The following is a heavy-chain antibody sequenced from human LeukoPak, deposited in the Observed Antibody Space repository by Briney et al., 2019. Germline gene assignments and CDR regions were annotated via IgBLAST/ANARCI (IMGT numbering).Heavy chain of an antibody. CDR1: GFTFRIYW. J-gene: IGHJ6*02. CDR2: IKHDGSEK. Sequence: GESLRLSCAASGFTFRIYWMSWVRQAPGKGLEWVANIKHDGSEKYYVDSVKGRFTISRDNAKNSLYLQMNSLRAEDTAVYYCARDYFYPMDVWGQGTTVTVSS. CDR3: ARDYFYPMDV. V-gene: IGHV3-7*04.